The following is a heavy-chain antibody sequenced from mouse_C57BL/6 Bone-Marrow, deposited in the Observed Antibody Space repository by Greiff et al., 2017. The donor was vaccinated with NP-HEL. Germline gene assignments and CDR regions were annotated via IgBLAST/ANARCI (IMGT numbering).Heavy chain of an antibody. D-gene: IGHD1-1*01. CDR1: GYTFTSYW. V-gene: IGHV1-7*01. CDR2: INPSSGYT. Sequence: VQLQQSGAELAKPGASVKLSCKASGYTFTSYWMHWVKQRPGQGLEWIGYINPSSGYTKYNQKFKDKATLTADKSSSTAYMQLSSLTYEDSAVYYCARDYYGRRYYFDYWGQGTTLTVSS. J-gene: IGHJ2*01. CDR3: ARDYYGRRYYFDY.